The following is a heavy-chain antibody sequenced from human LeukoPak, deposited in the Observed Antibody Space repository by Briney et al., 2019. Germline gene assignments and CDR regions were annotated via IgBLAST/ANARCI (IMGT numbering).Heavy chain of an antibody. D-gene: IGHD3-22*01. CDR1: GFTFSSYE. Sequence: GGSLRLSCAASGFTFSSYEMNWARQAPGKGLESVSYISSSGSNIDYADSVKGRFTISRDSAKNSLYLQMNSLRADDTAIYYCAREGSNSGFFDWGQGTLVTVSS. J-gene: IGHJ4*02. CDR2: ISSSGSNI. CDR3: AREGSNSGFFD. V-gene: IGHV3-48*03.